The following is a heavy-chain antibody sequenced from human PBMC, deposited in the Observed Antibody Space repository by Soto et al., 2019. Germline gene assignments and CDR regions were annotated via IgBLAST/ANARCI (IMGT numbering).Heavy chain of an antibody. D-gene: IGHD2-2*01. V-gene: IGHV4-31*03. CDR2: VYYSGSN. J-gene: IGHJ4*02. CDR3: ARSSTSANYFDY. Sequence: QVQLQESGPGLVKPSQTLSLTCTVSGGSISSGGYYWSWIRQHPGKGLEWFGYVYYSGSNYYNPSLKGRVTLSVDTSKNQFSLKRTSVAAADTAVYYCARSSTSANYFDYWGQGTLVTVSS. CDR1: GGSISSGGYY.